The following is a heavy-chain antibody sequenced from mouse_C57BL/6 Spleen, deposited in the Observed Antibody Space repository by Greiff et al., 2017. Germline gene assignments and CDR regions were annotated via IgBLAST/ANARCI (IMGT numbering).Heavy chain of an antibody. D-gene: IGHD1-1*01. CDR3: ARSPNYYGSSYRYFDV. J-gene: IGHJ1*03. V-gene: IGHV1-82*01. CDR2: IYPGDGDT. CDR1: GYAFSSSW. Sequence: QVQLQQSGPELVKPGASVKISCKASGYAFSSSWMNWVKQRPGKGLEWIGRIYPGDGDTNYNGKFKGQATLTADKSSSTAYMQLSSLTSEDSAVYFCARSPNYYGSSYRYFDVWGTGTTVTVSS.